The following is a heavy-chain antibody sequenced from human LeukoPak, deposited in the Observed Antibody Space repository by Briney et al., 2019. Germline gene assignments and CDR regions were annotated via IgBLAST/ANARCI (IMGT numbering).Heavy chain of an antibody. CDR3: PRHEKSGYDLYPCDY. V-gene: IGHV4-39*01. J-gene: IGHJ4*02. CDR1: GGSISSSSYY. D-gene: IGHD5-12*01. CDR2: IYYSGST. Sequence: SETLSLTCTVSGGSISSSSYYWGWIRQPPGKGLEWIGSIYYSGSTYYNPSLKSRVTISVDTYKNQFSLKLSSVTAADTAVYYCPRHEKSGYDLYPCDYWGQGTLVTVSS.